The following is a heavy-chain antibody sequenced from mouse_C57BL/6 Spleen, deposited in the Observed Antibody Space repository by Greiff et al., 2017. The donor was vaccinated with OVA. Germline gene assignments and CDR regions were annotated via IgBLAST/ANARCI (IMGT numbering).Heavy chain of an antibody. V-gene: IGHV3-6*01. CDR2: ISYDGSN. J-gene: IGHJ2*01. CDR3: ARDYYGSSYFDY. D-gene: IGHD1-1*01. CDR1: GYSITSGYY. Sequence: EVQLQESGPGLVKPSQSLSLTCSVTGYSITSGYYWNWIRQFPGNKLEWMGYISYDGSNNYNPSLKNRISITRDTSKNQFFLKLNSVTTEDTATYYGARDYYGSSYFDYWGQGTTLTVSS.